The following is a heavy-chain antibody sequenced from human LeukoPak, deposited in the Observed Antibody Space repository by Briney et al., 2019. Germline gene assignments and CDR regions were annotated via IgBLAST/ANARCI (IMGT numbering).Heavy chain of an antibody. CDR1: GGSISSFY. CDR2: IYTSGST. D-gene: IGHD3-10*01. CDR3: ARVYGSGSYHYYYYMDV. Sequence: SETLSLTCTVSGGSISSFYWSWIRQPAGKGLEWIGRIYTSGSTNYNPSLKSRVTISVDTSKNQFSLKLSSVTAADTAVYYCARVYGSGSYHYYYYMDVWGKGTTVTISS. V-gene: IGHV4-4*07. J-gene: IGHJ6*03.